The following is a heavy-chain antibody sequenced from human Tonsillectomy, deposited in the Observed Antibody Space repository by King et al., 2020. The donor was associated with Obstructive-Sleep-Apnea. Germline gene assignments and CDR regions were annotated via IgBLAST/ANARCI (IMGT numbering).Heavy chain of an antibody. CDR1: GFTFSSYW. Sequence: VQLVESGGGLVQPGGSLRLSCAASGFTFSSYWMSWVRQAPGKGLEGVGNIKQDGSAKDDVDSVKGRFTISRDNAKNSLYLKMNSLRAEDTAVYYCARHGTPYYDSWSVFVYFDYWGKGTPVTVSS. D-gene: IGHD3-3*01. J-gene: IGHJ4*02. CDR2: IKQDGSAK. CDR3: ARHGTPYYDSWSVFVYFDY. V-gene: IGHV3-7*03.